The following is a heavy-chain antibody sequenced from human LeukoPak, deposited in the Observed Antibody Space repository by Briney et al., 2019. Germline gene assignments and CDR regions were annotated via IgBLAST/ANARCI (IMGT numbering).Heavy chain of an antibody. D-gene: IGHD3-9*01. CDR2: ISAYNGNT. V-gene: IGHV1-18*01. J-gene: IGHJ4*02. Sequence: GASVKVSCKASGYTFTSYGISWVRQAPGQGLEWMGWISAYNGNTNYAQKLQGRVTMTTDTSTSTAYMELGSLRSDDTAVYYCARDDPDYDILTGYYFDYWGQGTLVTVSS. CDR3: ARDDPDYDILTGYYFDY. CDR1: GYTFTSYG.